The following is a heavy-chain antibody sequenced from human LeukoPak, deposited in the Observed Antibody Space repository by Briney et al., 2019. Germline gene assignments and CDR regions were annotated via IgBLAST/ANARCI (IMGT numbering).Heavy chain of an antibody. D-gene: IGHD1-14*01. CDR2: ISAYNGNT. CDR1: GYTFTSYG. Sequence: ASVTVSCEASGYTFTSYGISWVRQAPGQGLEWMGWISAYNGNTNYAQKLQGRVTMTTDTSTSTAHMELRSLRSDDTAVYYCARNQRTAAPFDYWGQGTLVTVSS. V-gene: IGHV1-18*01. CDR3: ARNQRTAAPFDY. J-gene: IGHJ4*02.